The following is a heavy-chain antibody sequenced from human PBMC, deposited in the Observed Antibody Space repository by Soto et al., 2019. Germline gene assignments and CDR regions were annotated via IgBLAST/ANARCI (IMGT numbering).Heavy chain of an antibody. CDR2: IYYTGST. V-gene: IGHV4-61*01. Sequence: PSETLSLTCTVSGGSVSSGSYYWSWFRQPPGKGLEWIGYIYYTGSTNYNPSLKSPVTISVDTSKSQFSLKLSSVTAADTAVYYCAREVAPVAFFDYWGQGTLVTVS. CDR1: GGSVSSGSYY. J-gene: IGHJ4*02. CDR3: AREVAPVAFFDY. D-gene: IGHD5-12*01.